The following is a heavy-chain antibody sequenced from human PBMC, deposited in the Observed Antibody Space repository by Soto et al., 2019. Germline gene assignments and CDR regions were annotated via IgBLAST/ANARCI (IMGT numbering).Heavy chain of an antibody. CDR1: GFTFSSYG. CDR2: ISYDGSNK. CDR3: AKERGRGYRKGDAFDI. J-gene: IGHJ3*02. Sequence: GGSLRLSCAASGFTFSSYGMHWVRQAPGKGLEWVAVISYDGSNKYYADSVKGRFTISRDNSKNTQYLQMNSLRAEDTAVYYCAKERGRGYRKGDAFDIWGQGTMVTVSS. V-gene: IGHV3-30*18. D-gene: IGHD5-12*01.